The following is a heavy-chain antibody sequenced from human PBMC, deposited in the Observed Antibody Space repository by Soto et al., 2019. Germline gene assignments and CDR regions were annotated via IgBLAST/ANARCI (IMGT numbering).Heavy chain of an antibody. CDR3: AASFTVTTDAFDI. CDR1: GFTFTGSA. Sequence: SVKVSCKASGFTFTGSAMQWVRQARGQRLEWIGWIVVGSGNTNYAQKFQERVTITRDMSTSTAYMELSSLRSEDTAVYYCAASFTVTTDAFDIWGQGTMVTGSS. D-gene: IGHD4-17*01. CDR2: IVVGSGNT. J-gene: IGHJ3*02. V-gene: IGHV1-58*02.